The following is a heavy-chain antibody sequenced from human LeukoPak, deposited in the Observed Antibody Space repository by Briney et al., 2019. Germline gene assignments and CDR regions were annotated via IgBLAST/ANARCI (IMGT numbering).Heavy chain of an antibody. J-gene: IGHJ3*02. Sequence: GASVTVSCKASGYTFTSYGISWVRQAPGQGLEWMGWISAYNGNTNYAQKLQGRVTMTTDTSTSTAYMELRSLRSDDTAVYYCARDGDYDILTGYYKGPEAFDIWGQGTMLTVPS. V-gene: IGHV1-18*01. CDR1: GYTFTSYG. CDR3: ARDGDYDILTGYYKGPEAFDI. CDR2: ISAYNGNT. D-gene: IGHD3-9*01.